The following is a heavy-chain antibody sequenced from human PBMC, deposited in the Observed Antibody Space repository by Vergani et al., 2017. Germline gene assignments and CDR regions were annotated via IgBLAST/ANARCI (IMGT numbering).Heavy chain of an antibody. Sequence: QVQLVESGGGVVQPGRSLRLSCAASGFTFSSYGIHWVRQAPGKGLEWVALIWYDGTNKYYADSVKGRFTISRDISKNAVFLQMNSLRVEDTAVYYCARDRTGIGAAADAFDIWGQGTMVTVSS. J-gene: IGHJ3*02. V-gene: IGHV3-33*08. CDR2: IWYDGTNK. CDR3: ARDRTGIGAAADAFDI. CDR1: GFTFSSYG. D-gene: IGHD6-13*01.